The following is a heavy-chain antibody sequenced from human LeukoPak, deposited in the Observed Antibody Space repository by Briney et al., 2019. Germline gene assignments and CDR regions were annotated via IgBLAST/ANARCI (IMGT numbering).Heavy chain of an antibody. J-gene: IGHJ3*02. CDR2: INSDGSST. D-gene: IGHD2-21*02. Sequence: GGSLRLSCAASGFTFSSYWMHWVRQAPGKGLVWVSRINSDGSSTSYADSVKGRFTISRDNAKNSLYLQMNSLRAEDTAVYYCARSKAYCGGDCYEIDAFDIWGQGTMVTVSS. V-gene: IGHV3-74*01. CDR1: GFTFSSYW. CDR3: ARSKAYCGGDCYEIDAFDI.